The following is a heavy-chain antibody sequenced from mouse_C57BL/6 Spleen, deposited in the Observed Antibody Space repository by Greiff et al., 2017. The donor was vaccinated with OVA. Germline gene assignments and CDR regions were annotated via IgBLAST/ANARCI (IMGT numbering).Heavy chain of an antibody. Sequence: EVMLVESGGGLVKPGGSLKLSCAASGFTFSDYGMHWVRQAPEKGLEWVAYISSGSSTIYYADKVKGRFTISRDNAKNTLFLQMTSLRSEDTAMYYCARWRLLMDYWGQGTSVTVSS. CDR1: GFTFSDYG. CDR3: ARWRLLMDY. CDR2: ISSGSSTI. D-gene: IGHD1-1*01. V-gene: IGHV5-17*01. J-gene: IGHJ4*01.